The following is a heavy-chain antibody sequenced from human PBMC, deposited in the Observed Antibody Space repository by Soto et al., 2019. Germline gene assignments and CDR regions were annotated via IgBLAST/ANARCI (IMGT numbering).Heavy chain of an antibody. CDR2: IGAYNGNT. J-gene: IGHJ6*02. CDR1: GYTFPSYG. CDR3: ARDIVVVPAAKYYYYYGMDV. D-gene: IGHD2-2*01. Sequence: QVQLVQSGAEVKKPGASVKVSSKPSGYTFPSYGITWVRQPPGQGLKGMGWIGAYNGNTNYAQKLQGRVTMTTDTSTSTAYMELRSLRSDDTAVYYCARDIVVVPAAKYYYYYGMDVWGQGTTVTVSS. V-gene: IGHV1-18*01.